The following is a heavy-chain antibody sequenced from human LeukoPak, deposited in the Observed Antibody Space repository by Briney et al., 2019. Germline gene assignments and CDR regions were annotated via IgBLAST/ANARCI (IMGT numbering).Heavy chain of an antibody. J-gene: IGHJ3*02. V-gene: IGHV4-59*08. Sequence: SETLSLTCSVSGGSITIHYWSWIRQSPGKGLEWISYISYTGGPRYNPSFQSRVTISLDTSKTHFSLKLTSVTAADTAVYYCARLLNNDNAGDPDTFDMWGPGTMVTVSS. D-gene: IGHD4-17*01. CDR2: ISYTGGP. CDR3: ARLLNNDNAGDPDTFDM. CDR1: GGSITIHY.